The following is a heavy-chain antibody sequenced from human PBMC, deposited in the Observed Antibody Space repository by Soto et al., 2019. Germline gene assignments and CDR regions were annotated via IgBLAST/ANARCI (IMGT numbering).Heavy chain of an antibody. V-gene: IGHV4-31*03. CDR3: ARTDAYNSSFFDS. CDR2: IYHTGRT. Sequence: QVQLQEMGPGLVKPSQTLTITCTVSGDSVNSAYWSWIRQLPGKGLEWMGNIYHTGRTFYNPSLKSRVAISIDTSKPLFSLKVRSVTDADTAVYYCARTDAYNSSFFDSWGQGTVVTVSS. D-gene: IGHD6-6*01. J-gene: IGHJ4*02. CDR1: GDSVNSAY.